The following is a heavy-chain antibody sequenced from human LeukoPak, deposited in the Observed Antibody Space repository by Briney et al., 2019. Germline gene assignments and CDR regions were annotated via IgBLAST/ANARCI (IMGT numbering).Heavy chain of an antibody. CDR1: GFTFDESA. D-gene: IGHD2-15*01. CDR3: AKGGYCSGGSCYGLDV. J-gene: IGHJ6*02. CDR2: ISWNSGSI. Sequence: PGGSLRLSCAAFGFTFDESAMHWVRQAPGKGLEWVSGISWNSGSIGYADSVKGRFTISRDNAKSSLYLQMNSLRAEDTALYYCAKGGYCSGGSCYGLDVWGQGTTVTVSS. V-gene: IGHV3-9*01.